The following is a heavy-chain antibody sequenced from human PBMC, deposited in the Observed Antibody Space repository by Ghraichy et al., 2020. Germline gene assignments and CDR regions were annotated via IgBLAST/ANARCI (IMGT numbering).Heavy chain of an antibody. V-gene: IGHV3-23*01. CDR3: AKDLGLVDWRFGELLAPFDY. Sequence: GGSLRLSCAASGFTFSSYAMSWVRQAPGKGLEWVSAISGSGGSTYYADSVKGRFTISRDNSKNTLYLQMNSLRAEDTAVYYCAKDLGLVDWRFGELLAPFDYWGQGTLVTVSS. CDR2: ISGSGGST. D-gene: IGHD3-10*01. J-gene: IGHJ4*02. CDR1: GFTFSSYA.